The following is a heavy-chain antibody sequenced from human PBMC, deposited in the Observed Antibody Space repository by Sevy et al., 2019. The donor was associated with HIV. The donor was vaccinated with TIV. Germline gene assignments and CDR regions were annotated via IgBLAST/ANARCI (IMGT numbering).Heavy chain of an antibody. V-gene: IGHV3-30*04. CDR3: ARSQSSSWHYFDY. CDR2: ISYDGSFT. CDR1: GFIFSDYT. Sequence: GGSLRLSCAASGFIFSDYTLHWVRQAPGTGLEWVAVISYDGSFTYYADSVEGRFTISRDTSKNTLFLQMNSLRHEDTAVYYCARSQSSSWHYFDYWGQGTLVTVSS. J-gene: IGHJ4*02. D-gene: IGHD6-13*01.